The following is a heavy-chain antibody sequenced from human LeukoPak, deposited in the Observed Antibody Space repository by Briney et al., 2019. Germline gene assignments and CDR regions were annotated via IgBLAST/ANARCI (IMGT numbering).Heavy chain of an antibody. J-gene: IGHJ4*02. CDR2: VRYDGSNK. Sequence: GGSLRLSCAASGFTFSSYGMHWVRQAPGKGLEWVAFVRYDGSNKYYAGSVKGRFTISRDNSKNTLYLQMDSLRAEDTAVYYCAKFPSTYSPSFDYWGQGTLVTVSS. CDR3: AKFPSTYSPSFDY. CDR1: GFTFSSYG. V-gene: IGHV3-30*02. D-gene: IGHD3-16*01.